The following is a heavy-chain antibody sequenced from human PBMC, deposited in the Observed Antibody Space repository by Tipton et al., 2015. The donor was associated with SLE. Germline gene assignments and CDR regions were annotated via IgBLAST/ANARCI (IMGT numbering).Heavy chain of an antibody. CDR2: IYYSGNT. CDR3: ARVGLLGPDAFDI. D-gene: IGHD3/OR15-3a*01. V-gene: IGHV4-59*08. Sequence: LRLSCTVSGGSINSHYWSWIRQPPGKGLEWIGYIYYSGNTDYNPSLKSRVTISVDTSKNQFSLNLNSVTAADTAVYYCARVGLLGPDAFDIWGQGTMVIVSS. CDR1: GGSINSHY. J-gene: IGHJ3*02.